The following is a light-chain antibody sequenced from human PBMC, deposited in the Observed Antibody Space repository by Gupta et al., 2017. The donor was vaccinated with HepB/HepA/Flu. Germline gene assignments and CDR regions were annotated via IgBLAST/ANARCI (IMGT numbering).Light chain of an antibody. V-gene: IGLV7-46*01. Sequence: QAVVTQDPSLTVSPGGTVTLTCASSTGDVISGHYTYWFQLKPGQAPRTLIFDTNNKQSWTPARFSASLLGGKAAMTLSGAQPEDEAEYYCLLFYSGIWVFGGGTKLTVL. CDR2: DTN. CDR3: LLFYSGIWV. CDR1: TGDVISGHY. J-gene: IGLJ3*02.